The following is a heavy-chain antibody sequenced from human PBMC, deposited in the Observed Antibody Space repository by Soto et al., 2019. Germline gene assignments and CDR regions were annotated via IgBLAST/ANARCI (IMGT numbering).Heavy chain of an antibody. CDR2: INDRGSI. V-gene: IGHV4-34*01. D-gene: IGHD3-9*01. CDR1: GGSFSGYY. CDR3: ARESHDILTGPPWVWYFDL. Sequence: QVQLQQWGAGPLRPLETLSLTCGVSGGSFSGYYWAWIRQSPGKGLEWIGEINDRGSINYNPSLKSRVSISVYTSKNHYPLNLRSVTAADTAVYYCARESHDILTGPPWVWYFDLWGRGTMVTVSS. J-gene: IGHJ2*01.